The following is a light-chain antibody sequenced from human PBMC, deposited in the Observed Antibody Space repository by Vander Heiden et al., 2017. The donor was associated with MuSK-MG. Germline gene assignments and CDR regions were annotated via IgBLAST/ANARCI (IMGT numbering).Light chain of an antibody. CDR1: QSISSY. CDR2: AAS. J-gene: IGKJ2*01. CDR3: QLRDSTPYA. V-gene: IGKV1-39*01. Sequence: DIQMTQSPSSLSAYVGDRVTITCRASQSISSYLNWYQQKPGKAPKLLIYAASSLQSAVPSRFSYCWSCSDFTLSIIMLPPLNFTTFYFQLRDSTPYAFGQGTKLEIK.